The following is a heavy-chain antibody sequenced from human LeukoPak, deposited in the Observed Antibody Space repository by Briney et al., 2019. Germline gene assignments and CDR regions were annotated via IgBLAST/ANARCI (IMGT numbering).Heavy chain of an antibody. CDR3: ARALHDSSGYYFDY. CDR1: GFTFISYS. V-gene: IGHV3-21*01. D-gene: IGHD3-22*01. CDR2: ISNSSPNI. Sequence: PGGSLRLSCAASGFTFISYSMNWVRQAPGKGVAGVSSISNSSPNIYYADSVKGRFTISRDSAKDSLFLQMNSLRAEDTAVYYCARALHDSSGYYFDYWGQGTLVTVSS. J-gene: IGHJ4*02.